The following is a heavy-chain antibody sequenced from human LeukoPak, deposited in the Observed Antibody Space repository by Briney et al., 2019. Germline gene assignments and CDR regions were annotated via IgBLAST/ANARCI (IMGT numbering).Heavy chain of an antibody. CDR3: AIVRRLMSIAAHDAFDI. V-gene: IGHV1-46*01. CDR2: INPSGGST. CDR1: GYTFTSYY. Sequence: ASVKVSCKASGYTFTSYYMHWVRQAPGQGLEWMGIINPSGGSTSYAQKFQGRVTMTRDTSTSTVYMEQSSLRSEDTAVYYCAIVRRLMSIAAHDAFDIWGQGTMVTVSS. D-gene: IGHD6-6*01. J-gene: IGHJ3*02.